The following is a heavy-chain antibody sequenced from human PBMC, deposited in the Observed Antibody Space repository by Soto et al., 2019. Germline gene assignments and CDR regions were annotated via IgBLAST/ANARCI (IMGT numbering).Heavy chain of an antibody. D-gene: IGHD3-3*01. J-gene: IGHJ6*02. CDR2: INPNSGGT. V-gene: IGHV1-2*04. CDR3: ARGYYDFPSHYGMDV. Sequence: GASVKVSCKASGYTFTGYYTHWVRQAPGQGLEWMGWINPNSGGTNYAQKFQGWVTMTRDTSISTAYMELSRLRSDDTAVYYCARGYYDFPSHYGMDVWGQGTTVTVSS. CDR1: GYTFTGYY.